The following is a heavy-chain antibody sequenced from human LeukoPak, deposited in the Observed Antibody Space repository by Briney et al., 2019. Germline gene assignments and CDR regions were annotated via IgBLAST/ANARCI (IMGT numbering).Heavy chain of an antibody. J-gene: IGHJ4*02. D-gene: IGHD3-10*01. CDR2: VYHSGIT. V-gene: IGHV4-39*07. CDR1: GDSITNTNYY. Sequence: SETLSLTCTVSGDSITNTNYYWAWIRQSPGEGLEWIGSVYHSGITYYTPSLKSRVSISVDTSKNQLSLKVTSVTASDTAVYYCARDPDYYGSGSYYMSWGQGTLVTVSS. CDR3: ARDPDYYGSGSYYMS.